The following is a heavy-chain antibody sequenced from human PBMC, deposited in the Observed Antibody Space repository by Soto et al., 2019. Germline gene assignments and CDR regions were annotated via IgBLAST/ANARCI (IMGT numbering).Heavy chain of an antibody. CDR3: ARDARYYYIDV. CDR2: INNDGSST. J-gene: IGHJ6*03. D-gene: IGHD6-6*01. CDR1: GFTFSSYW. Sequence: GGSLRLSCSASGFTFSSYWMHWVRQAPGKGLVWVSHINNDGSSTIYADSVRGRFTISRDNAKNTSYLEMNGLRAEDTAVYFCARDARYYYIDVWGKGTTVTVSS. V-gene: IGHV3-74*01.